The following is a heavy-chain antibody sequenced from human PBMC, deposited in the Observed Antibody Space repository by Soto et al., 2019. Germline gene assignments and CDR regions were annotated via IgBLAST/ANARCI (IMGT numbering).Heavy chain of an antibody. D-gene: IGHD2-15*01. CDR1: GGSISSYY. J-gene: IGHJ4*02. CDR2: IYTSGST. Sequence: QVQLQESGPGLVKPSETLSLTCTVSGGSISSYYWSWIRQPAGKGLEWIGRIYTSGSTNYNPSLKSRVTMSVDTSKNQFSLKLSSVTAADTAVYYCARLYCSGGSCYLDYWGQGTLVTVSS. CDR3: ARLYCSGGSCYLDY. V-gene: IGHV4-4*07.